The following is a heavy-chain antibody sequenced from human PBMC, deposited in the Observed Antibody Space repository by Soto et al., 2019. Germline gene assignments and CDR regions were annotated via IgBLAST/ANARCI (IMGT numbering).Heavy chain of an antibody. D-gene: IGHD2-21*02. V-gene: IGHV3-33*01. CDR1: GFTFSSYG. CDR3: ARDLSPTLDDCIRPNWFDP. J-gene: IGHJ5*02. Sequence: PGGSLRLSCAASGFTFSSYGMHWVRQAPGKGLEWVAVIWYDGSNKYYADSVKGRFTISRDNSKNTLYLQMNSLRAEDTAVYYCARDLSPTLDDCIRPNWFDPWGQGTLVTVSS. CDR2: IWYDGSNK.